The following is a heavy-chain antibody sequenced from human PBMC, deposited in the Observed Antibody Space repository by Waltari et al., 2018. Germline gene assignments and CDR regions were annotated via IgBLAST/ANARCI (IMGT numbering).Heavy chain of an antibody. D-gene: IGHD6-13*01. CDR3: VRENIAAAGLES. V-gene: IGHV3-74*01. Sequence: EVQLVESGGGLVQPGGSLRLSCVASGFIFSTYWMDWVRQAPGKGLVWVSRIKSDGRSTTYADAVKGQFTISRDNAKNTLYLQMSSLRAEDTAVYYCVRENIAAAGLESWGQGTLVTVSS. CDR2: IKSDGRST. CDR1: GFIFSTYW. J-gene: IGHJ4*02.